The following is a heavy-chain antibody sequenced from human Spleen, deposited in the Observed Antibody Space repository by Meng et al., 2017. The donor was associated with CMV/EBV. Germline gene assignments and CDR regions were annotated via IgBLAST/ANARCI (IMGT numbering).Heavy chain of an antibody. J-gene: IGHJ4*02. D-gene: IGHD6-13*01. CDR3: ARDPLEDSSWHIDS. Sequence: GESLKISCAASGFTVSSNYMSWVRQAPGKGLEWVSCISSSSAYIFYADSVKGRFTISRDNAKNSLHLQMNSLRAEDTAVYYCARDPLEDSSWHIDSWGQGTLVTVSS. CDR1: GFTVSSNY. CDR2: ISSSSAYI. V-gene: IGHV3-21*01.